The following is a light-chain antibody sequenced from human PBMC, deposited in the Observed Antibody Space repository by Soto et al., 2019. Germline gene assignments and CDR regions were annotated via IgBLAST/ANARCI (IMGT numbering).Light chain of an antibody. CDR2: DAS. V-gene: IGKV1-5*01. J-gene: IGKJ2*01. Sequence: DIQMTQSPSTLSASVGDRVSITCRASQSISAYLAWYHQKPGKAPEVPIYDASESGVPSRFSGSGSGTLFTLTISSLQPDDIGTYYCQQYNTFSTFGQGTKVDIK. CDR1: QSISAY. CDR3: QQYNTFST.